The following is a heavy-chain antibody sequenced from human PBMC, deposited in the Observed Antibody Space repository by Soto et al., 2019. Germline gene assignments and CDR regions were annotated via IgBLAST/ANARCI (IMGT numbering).Heavy chain of an antibody. CDR1: GFTFSSYA. D-gene: IGHD3-16*01. J-gene: IGHJ4*02. V-gene: IGHV3-30-3*01. Sequence: GGSLRLSCAASGFTFSSYAMHWVRQAPGKGLEWVAVISYDGSNKYYADSVKGRFTISRDNSKNTLYLQMNSLRAEDTAVYYCARDAVITFGGRYFDYWGQGTLVTVSS. CDR2: ISYDGSNK. CDR3: ARDAVITFGGRYFDY.